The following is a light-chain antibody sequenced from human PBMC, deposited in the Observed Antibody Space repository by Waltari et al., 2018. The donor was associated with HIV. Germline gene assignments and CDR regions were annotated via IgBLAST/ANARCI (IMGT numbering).Light chain of an antibody. CDR2: EVS. V-gene: IGLV2-14*01. J-gene: IGLJ2*01. CDR1: STDVVGYTH. Sequence: QSALTQPASVSGLPGQSLTTSSPGTSTDVVGYTHVTWSQNFTGKAHKLFIFEVSNRPSGVAVRFSGSKSGNTASLTISGLQAEDEADYYCNSYATSNIVVFGGGTKVTVL. CDR3: NSYATSNIVV.